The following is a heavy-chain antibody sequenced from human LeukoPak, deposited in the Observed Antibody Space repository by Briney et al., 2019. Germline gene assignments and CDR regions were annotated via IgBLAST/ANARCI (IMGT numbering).Heavy chain of an antibody. D-gene: IGHD3-10*02. CDR3: AELGITMIGGV. V-gene: IGHV3-11*04. CDR1: GFTFSDYY. CDR2: ISSSGSAI. Sequence: GGPLRLSCAASGFTFSDYYMSWLRQAPGKGLAGVSYISSSGSAIYYADSVKGRFTITRDNAKNSLYLQMNSLGAEDTAVCYCAELGITMIGGVWGKGTTVTISS. J-gene: IGHJ6*04.